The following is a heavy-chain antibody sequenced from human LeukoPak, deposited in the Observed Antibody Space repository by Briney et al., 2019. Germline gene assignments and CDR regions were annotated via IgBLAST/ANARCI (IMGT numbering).Heavy chain of an antibody. CDR3: ARQTSRYCSGGSCYSSGYFDY. J-gene: IGHJ4*02. D-gene: IGHD2-15*01. CDR1: GYSFTNYW. V-gene: IGHV5-51*01. Sequence: GESLKISCKGSGYSFTNYWIGWVRQMPGKGLEWMGIIYPGDSDTRYSPSFQGQVTISADKSISTAYLQWSSLKASDTAMYYCARQTSRYCSGGSCYSSGYFDYWGQGALVTVSS. CDR2: IYPGDSDT.